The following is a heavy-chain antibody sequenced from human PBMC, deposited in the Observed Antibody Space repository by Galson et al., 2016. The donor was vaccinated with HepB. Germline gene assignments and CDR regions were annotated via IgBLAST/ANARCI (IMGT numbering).Heavy chain of an antibody. J-gene: IGHJ6*04. CDR2: IYFTGST. CDR1: AGSISGGGYY. Sequence: TLSLTCNVAAGSISGGGYYWMWIRQYPGMGLEWIGYIYFTGSTYYNPSLNGRLTVSVDTSKNQFYLNLTSVTAADTAVYYCRIFGVVSETVTDVWGGGTMVSVSS. V-gene: IGHV4-31*03. CDR3: RIFGVVSETVTDV. D-gene: IGHD3-3*01.